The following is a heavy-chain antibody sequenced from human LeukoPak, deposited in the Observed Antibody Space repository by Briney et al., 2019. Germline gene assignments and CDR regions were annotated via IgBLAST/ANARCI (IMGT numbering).Heavy chain of an antibody. V-gene: IGHV4-30-2*01. D-gene: IGHD1-7*01. Sequence: SETLSLACAVSGGSISSGGYSWSWIRQPPGKGLEWIGYIYHSGSTYHNPSLKSRVTISVDRSKNQFSLKLSSVTAADTAVYYCARDGNTPHWGQGTLVTVSS. CDR1: GGSISSGGYS. CDR2: IYHSGST. CDR3: ARDGNTPH. J-gene: IGHJ4*02.